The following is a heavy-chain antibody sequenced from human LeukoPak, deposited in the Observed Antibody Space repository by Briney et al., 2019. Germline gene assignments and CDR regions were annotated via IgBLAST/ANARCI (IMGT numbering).Heavy chain of an antibody. J-gene: IGHJ3*01. CDR3: AHFKGGSFDF. CDR1: GGSISSSNYY. CDR2: IYYSGNT. V-gene: IGHV4-39*01. D-gene: IGHD1-26*01. Sequence: SETLSLTCTVSGGSISSSNYYWGWIPQPPGKGLEWIGSIYYSGNTYYNPSLKIRVTISVDTSKNQFSLKLTPVTAADTAVYYCAHFKGGSFDFWGQGTMVTVSS.